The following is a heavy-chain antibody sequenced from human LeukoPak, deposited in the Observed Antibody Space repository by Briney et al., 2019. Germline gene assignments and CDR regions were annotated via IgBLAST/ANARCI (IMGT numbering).Heavy chain of an antibody. CDR1: GFTFSSYY. D-gene: IGHD3-10*01. V-gene: IGHV3-7*01. Sequence: GGSLRLSCAASGFTFSSYYMSWVRQAPGKGLEWVANIKQDGSEKYYVDSVKGRFTISRDNAKNSLYLQMNSLRAEDTALYYCVRGYGAPTYWGQGTLVTVSS. J-gene: IGHJ4*02. CDR3: VRGYGAPTY. CDR2: IKQDGSEK.